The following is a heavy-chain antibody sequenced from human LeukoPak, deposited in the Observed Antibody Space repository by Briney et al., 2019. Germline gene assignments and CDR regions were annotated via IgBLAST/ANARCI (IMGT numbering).Heavy chain of an antibody. CDR2: ITGSGGST. J-gene: IGHJ4*02. D-gene: IGHD3-3*01. CDR3: AKGTLDYDFWSGPIDY. CDR1: GFTFSSYA. V-gene: IGHV3-23*01. Sequence: GGSLRLSCAASGFTFSSYAMSWVRQAPGKGLEWVSGITGSGGSTYYADSVKGRFTISRDNSKNTLYLQMNSLRAEDTAVYYCAKGTLDYDFWSGPIDYWGQGTLVTVSS.